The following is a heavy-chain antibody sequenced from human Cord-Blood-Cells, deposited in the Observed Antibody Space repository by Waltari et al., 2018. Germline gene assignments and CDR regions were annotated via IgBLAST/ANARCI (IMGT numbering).Heavy chain of an antibody. CDR3: ARDPGIAAAGYYFDY. CDR2: IDPSGCST. J-gene: IGHJ4*02. V-gene: IGHV1-46*03. Sequence: QVQLVQSGAEVKKPGASVKVSCKASGYTFTSSYMHWVRQAPGQGLEWMGIIDPSGCSTSYTQKCQGRVTMTRDTSTSTVYMELSSRGSEDTAVYYCARDPGIAAAGYYFDYWGQGTLVTVSS. CDR1: GYTFTSSY. D-gene: IGHD6-13*01.